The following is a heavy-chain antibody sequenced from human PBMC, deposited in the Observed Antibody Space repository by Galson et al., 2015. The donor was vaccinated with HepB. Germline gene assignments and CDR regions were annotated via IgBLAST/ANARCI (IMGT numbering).Heavy chain of an antibody. CDR2: IWYDGSNK. D-gene: IGHD6-13*01. CDR1: GFTFSSYG. J-gene: IGHJ4*02. CDR3: ASRQQLVFIY. V-gene: IGHV3-33*01. Sequence: SLRLSCAASGFTFSSYGMHWVRLAPGKGLEWVAVIWYDGSNKYYADSVKGRFTISRDNSKNTLYLQMNSLRAEDTAVYYCASRQQLVFIYWGQGTLVTVSS.